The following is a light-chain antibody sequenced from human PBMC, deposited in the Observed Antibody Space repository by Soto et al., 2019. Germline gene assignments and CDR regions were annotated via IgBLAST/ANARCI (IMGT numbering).Light chain of an antibody. CDR1: QSISSR. CDR3: QQYNSYSWT. J-gene: IGKJ1*01. V-gene: IGKV1-5*01. Sequence: DIQMTQSPSTLSASVGDGVTITSRASQSISSRLAWYQQKPGKAPKLLIYDASSLESGVPSRFSGSGSGTEFTLTISSLQPDDFASYYCQQYNSYSWTFGQGTKVDIK. CDR2: DAS.